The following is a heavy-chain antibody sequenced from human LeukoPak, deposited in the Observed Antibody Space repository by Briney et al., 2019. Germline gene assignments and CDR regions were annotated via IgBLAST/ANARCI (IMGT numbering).Heavy chain of an antibody. CDR2: IYYSGST. V-gene: IGHV4-59*08. Sequence: SETLSLTCTVSGGSISSYYWSWIRQPPGKGLEWIGYIYYSGSTNYNPSLKSRVTISVDTSKNQFSLKLSSVTAADTAVYYCARHYYFGYWGQGTLVTVSS. CDR1: GGSISSYY. J-gene: IGHJ4*02. CDR3: ARHYYFGY.